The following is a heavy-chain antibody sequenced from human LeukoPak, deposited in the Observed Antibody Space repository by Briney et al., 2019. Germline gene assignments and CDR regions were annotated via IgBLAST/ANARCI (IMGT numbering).Heavy chain of an antibody. Sequence: SETLSLTCAIHGVPFSNYCWSWIRQSPARELEWIVDIDHDGDGTHNPYLRSRIGTAIDTSKNQFSLRLNSVTAADTAVYYCARAEKVERATLTFSWVRPERRYYSGLDVWGQGSAVIVSS. J-gene: IGHJ6*02. CDR1: GVPFSNYC. CDR3: ARAEKVERATLTFSWVRPERRYYSGLDV. D-gene: IGHD1-14*01. CDR2: IDHDGDG. V-gene: IGHV4-34*01.